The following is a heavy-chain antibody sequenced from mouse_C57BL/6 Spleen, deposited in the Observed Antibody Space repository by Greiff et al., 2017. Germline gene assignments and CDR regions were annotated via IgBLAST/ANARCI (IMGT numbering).Heavy chain of an antibody. CDR1: GYAFSSSW. CDR3: ARSSGYDEGAWFAY. D-gene: IGHD2-2*01. CDR2: IYPGDGDT. J-gene: IGHJ3*01. Sequence: QVQLQQSGPELVKPGASVKISCKASGYAFSSSWMNWVKQRPGKGLEWIGRIYPGDGDTNYNGKFKGKATLTADKSSSTAYMQLSSLTSEDSAVYFCARSSGYDEGAWFAYWGQGTLVTVSA. V-gene: IGHV1-82*01.